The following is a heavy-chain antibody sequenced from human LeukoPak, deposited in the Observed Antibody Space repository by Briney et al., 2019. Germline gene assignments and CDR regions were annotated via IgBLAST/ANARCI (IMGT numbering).Heavy chain of an antibody. CDR1: GFTFSDYY. CDR2: ISSSGSTI. CDR3: ARVLPYDSSGYYLGFDY. V-gene: IGHV3-11*01. Sequence: GGSLRLSCAASGFTFSDYYMSWIRQAPGKGLEWVSYISSSGSTIYYADSVEGRFTISRDNAKNSLYLQMNSLRAEDTAVYYCARVLPYDSSGYYLGFDYWGQGILVTVSS. J-gene: IGHJ4*02. D-gene: IGHD3-22*01.